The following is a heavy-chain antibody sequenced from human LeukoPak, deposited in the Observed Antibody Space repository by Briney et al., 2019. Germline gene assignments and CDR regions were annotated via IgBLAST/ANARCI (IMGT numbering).Heavy chain of an antibody. CDR3: ARGNILTGYCFDF. CDR1: GGSITGYY. V-gene: IGHV4-34*01. D-gene: IGHD3-9*01. CDR2: IHYTGAT. J-gene: IGHJ4*02. Sequence: SETLSLTCAVYGGSITGYYWSWIRQTPGRGLGWVGEIHYTGATSYNPSLKSRATISTDTSKNQFSLRLSSVTAADTAVYYCARGNILTGYCFDFWGQGALVTVSS.